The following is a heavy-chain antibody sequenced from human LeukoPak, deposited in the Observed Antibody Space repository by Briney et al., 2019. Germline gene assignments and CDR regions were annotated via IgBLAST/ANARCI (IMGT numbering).Heavy chain of an antibody. Sequence: PSETLSLTCTVSGGSISSYYWSWIRQPPGKGLEWIGNIYYSGSTNYNPSLKSRVTISVDTSKNQFSLKLSSVTAADTAVYYCAREGDTAPFDYWGQGTLVTVSS. CDR1: GGSISSYY. CDR2: IYYSGST. V-gene: IGHV4-59*01. D-gene: IGHD5-18*01. CDR3: AREGDTAPFDY. J-gene: IGHJ4*02.